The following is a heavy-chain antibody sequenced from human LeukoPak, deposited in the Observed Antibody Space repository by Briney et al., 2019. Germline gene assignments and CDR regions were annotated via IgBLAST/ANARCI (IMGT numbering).Heavy chain of an antibody. J-gene: IGHJ1*01. Sequence: ASVKVSFKASGYTFTGYYMHWVRQAPGQGLEWMGIINPSGGSTSYAQKFQGRVTMIRDTSTSTVYMELSSLRSEDTAVYYCARGWFGELLDAEYFQHWGQGTLVTVSS. CDR3: ARGWFGELLDAEYFQH. CDR2: INPSGGST. V-gene: IGHV1-46*01. D-gene: IGHD3-10*01. CDR1: GYTFTGYY.